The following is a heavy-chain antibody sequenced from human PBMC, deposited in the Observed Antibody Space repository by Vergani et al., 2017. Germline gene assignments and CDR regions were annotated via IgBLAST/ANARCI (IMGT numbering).Heavy chain of an antibody. CDR2: ISSSSSYI. CDR1: GFTFSSYS. Sequence: EVQLVESGGGLVKPGGSLSLSCAASGFTFSSYSMNWVRQAPGKGLEWVSSISSSSSYIYYADSVKGRFTISRDNAKNSLYLQMNSLRAEDTAVYYCARDLRRGSLVDYWGQGTLVTVSS. CDR3: ARDLRRGSLVDY. D-gene: IGHD3-10*01. V-gene: IGHV3-21*01. J-gene: IGHJ4*02.